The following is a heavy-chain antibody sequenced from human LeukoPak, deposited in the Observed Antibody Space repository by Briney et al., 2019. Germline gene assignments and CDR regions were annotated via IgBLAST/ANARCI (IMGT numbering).Heavy chain of an antibody. CDR2: IIPIFGTA. Sequence: SVKVSCKASGGTFSSYAISWVRQAPGQGLEWMGGIIPIFGTANYAQKFQGRVTNTADESTSTAYMELSSLRSEDTAVYYCAGVLRYFDWLSRDYYYYGMDVWGQGTTVTVSS. J-gene: IGHJ6*02. D-gene: IGHD3-9*01. CDR3: AGVLRYFDWLSRDYYYYGMDV. V-gene: IGHV1-69*01. CDR1: GGTFSSYA.